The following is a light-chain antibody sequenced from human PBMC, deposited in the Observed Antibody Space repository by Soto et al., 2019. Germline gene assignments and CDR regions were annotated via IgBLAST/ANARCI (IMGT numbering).Light chain of an antibody. Sequence: DIQMTQSPSSLSASVGDSVTITCRASQNINIYLNWYQQKPGKAPNLLIYGASTLHSGVPSRFRGSGSGTDFSLIINSLQTEDFATYFCQHSYTAPPFTFGHGTRLEI. CDR1: QNINIY. CDR2: GAS. J-gene: IGKJ2*01. V-gene: IGKV1-39*01. CDR3: QHSYTAPPFT.